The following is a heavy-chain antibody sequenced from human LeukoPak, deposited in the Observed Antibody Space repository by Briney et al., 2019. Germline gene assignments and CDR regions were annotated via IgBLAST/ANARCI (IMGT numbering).Heavy chain of an antibody. D-gene: IGHD3-10*01. CDR1: GFTFSSYG. Sequence: GGSLRLSCAASGFTFSSYGMRWVRQAPGKGLEWLAVISSDGTNKDYADSVKGRFSISRDNSKNTLYLQMNRLRADDTAVYYCARDRSQEFDPWGQGTLVTVSS. V-gene: IGHV3-30*03. CDR3: ARDRSQEFDP. CDR2: ISSDGTNK. J-gene: IGHJ5*02.